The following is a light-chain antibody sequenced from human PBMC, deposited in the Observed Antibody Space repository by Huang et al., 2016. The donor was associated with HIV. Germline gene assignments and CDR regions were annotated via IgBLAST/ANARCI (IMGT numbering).Light chain of an antibody. Sequence: DITMTQSPDSLTVSLGERVTLNCKSSQSVLYSSNNMNYLAWYQKKAGQSPKLLIYWASTRESGVPDRYSGSGSGTDFNLTISSLQADDVAVYYCHQYYSTPQTFGQGTKVEVK. CDR2: WAS. CDR3: HQYYSTPQT. CDR1: QSVLYSSNNMNY. V-gene: IGKV4-1*01. J-gene: IGKJ1*01.